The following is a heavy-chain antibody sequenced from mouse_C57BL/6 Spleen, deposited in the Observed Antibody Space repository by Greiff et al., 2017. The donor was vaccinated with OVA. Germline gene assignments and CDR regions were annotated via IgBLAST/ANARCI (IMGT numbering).Heavy chain of an antibody. CDR3: TPITTVVG. CDR1: GYTFTDYE. Sequence: VQLQQSGAELVRPGASVTLSCKASGYTFTDYEMHWVKQTPVHGLEWIGAIDPETGGNAYNQKFKGKAILTADKSSSTAYMELRSLTSEDSAVYYCTPITTVVGGGQGTTLTVSS. CDR2: IDPETGGN. D-gene: IGHD1-1*01. V-gene: IGHV1-15*01. J-gene: IGHJ2*01.